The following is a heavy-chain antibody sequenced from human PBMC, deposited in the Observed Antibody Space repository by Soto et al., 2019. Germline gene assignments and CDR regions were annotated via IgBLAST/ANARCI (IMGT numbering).Heavy chain of an antibody. D-gene: IGHD5-18*01. CDR3: PRDQRYSSAV. V-gene: IGHV3-74*01. CDR1: GFDFTNSW. CDR2: VNSDGSIT. J-gene: IGHJ4*02. Sequence: EVQLVESGGGLVQPGGSLRLSCAASGFDFTNSWMHWVRQAPGKGLVWVSHVNSDGSITTYADSVKGRFTISRDNAKNTVYLQMNSLRVEDTAVYSCPRDQRYSSAVWGQGTLVTVSS.